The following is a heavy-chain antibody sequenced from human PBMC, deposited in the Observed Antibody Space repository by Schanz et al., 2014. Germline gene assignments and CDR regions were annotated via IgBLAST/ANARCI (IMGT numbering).Heavy chain of an antibody. CDR2: IFHSGST. J-gene: IGHJ4*01. CDR3: ASPRWMATNRYYFDI. CDR1: GGPISTSNW. D-gene: IGHD5-12*01. V-gene: IGHV4-4*02. Sequence: QVQLQESGPGLVKPSGTLSLTCAVSGGPISTSNWWSWVRQPPGKGLEWIGAIFHSGSTNYNPSLKSRVPVSVDKSMNQFSLKLPSVTAADTAVYYCASPRWMATNRYYFDIWGHGTLVTVSS.